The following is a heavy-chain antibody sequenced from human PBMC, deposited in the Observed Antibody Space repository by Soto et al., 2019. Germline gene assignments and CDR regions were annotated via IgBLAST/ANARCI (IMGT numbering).Heavy chain of an antibody. V-gene: IGHV5-51*01. CDR2: VHPGNSGT. D-gene: IGHD6-19*01. CDR3: ARHRAVAGMTDYYYDMDV. J-gene: IGHJ6*02. CDR1: GYSFTSYW. Sequence: PGESLKISCKGSGYSFTSYWIGWVRQMPGKGLEWMGIVHPGNSGTKYSPSFQGQVTISADKSISTAYLQWSSLKASDTAMYYCARHRAVAGMTDYYYDMDVSGQGTTVTVSS.